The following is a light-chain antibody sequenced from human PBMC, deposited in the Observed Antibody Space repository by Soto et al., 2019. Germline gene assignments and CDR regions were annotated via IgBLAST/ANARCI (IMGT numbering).Light chain of an antibody. J-gene: IGKJ1*01. CDR3: LQDYHSWT. CDR1: QSVSSD. V-gene: IGKV3D-15*01. Sequence: EIVMTQSPATLSVSPGERVTLSCRAVQSVSSDYLAWYQQRPGQAPRLLIYAASSRATGIPDRFSGSGSGTEFTLTISSLQSEDFATYYCLQDYHSWTFGQGTKVDIK. CDR2: AAS.